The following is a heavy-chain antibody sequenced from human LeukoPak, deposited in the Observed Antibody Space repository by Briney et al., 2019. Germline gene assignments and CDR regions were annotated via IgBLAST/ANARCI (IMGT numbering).Heavy chain of an antibody. CDR2: TSSDGNNK. CDR3: ARIGDDDAFDI. D-gene: IGHD1-1*01. V-gene: IGHV3-30*03. Sequence: GGSLRLSCAASGFTFSSYGMHWVRQAPGKGLEWVAVTSSDGNNKYYADSVKGRFTISRDNSKNTLYLQMGSLRAEDMAVYYCARIGDDDAFDIWGQGTVVTVSS. CDR1: GFTFSSYG. J-gene: IGHJ3*02.